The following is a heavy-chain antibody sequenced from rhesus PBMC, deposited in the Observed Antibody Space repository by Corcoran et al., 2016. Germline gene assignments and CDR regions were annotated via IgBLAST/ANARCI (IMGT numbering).Heavy chain of an antibody. V-gene: IGHV3S5*01. CDR3: ENTPDH. CDR2: KTKRGSRT. CDR1: GFTFSTYG. Sequence: AQLVETGGGSVQPAGSLRLSCAPPGFTFSTYGLSSGRQAPGKGKGWMAEKTKRGSRTLYAESGKGRITSSRDNSKNTLSLQMNSLRPEDTAVYYCENTPDHWGQGVLVTVSS. J-gene: IGHJ4*01.